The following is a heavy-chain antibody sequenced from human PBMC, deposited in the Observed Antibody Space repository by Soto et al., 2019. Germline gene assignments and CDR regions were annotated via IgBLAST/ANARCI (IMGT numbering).Heavy chain of an antibody. CDR3: STDGWNYGSFDY. CDR1: GFTFSDAW. J-gene: IGHJ4*02. CDR2: IKNKRSDEAT. V-gene: IGHV3-15*01. Sequence: PWRSLRLSCVASGFTFSDAWGIWLRQTPGRGLECVGRIKNKRSDEATDYAAAVKGRFIISRDDSKNTLYLQMHSLTTEDTAVYYCSTDGWNYGSFDYWGQGTLVNVSS. D-gene: IGHD1-7*01.